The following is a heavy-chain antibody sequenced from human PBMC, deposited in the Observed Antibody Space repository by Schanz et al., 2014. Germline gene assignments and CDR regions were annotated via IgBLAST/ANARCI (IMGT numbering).Heavy chain of an antibody. CDR3: AKDSTHIDIVLVPTAIDY. D-gene: IGHD2-2*01. CDR1: GFNFGSHG. CDR2: ISYDGRNK. V-gene: IGHV3-30*19. Sequence: QVQLVESGGGVVQPGRSLRLSCAASGFNFGSHGMHWVRQAPGKGLEWVAVISYDGRNKYYADSVKGRFTISRDNSKNTLYLHMNTLRSEDTAVYYCAKDSTHIDIVLVPTAIDYWGQGTLVTVSS. J-gene: IGHJ4*02.